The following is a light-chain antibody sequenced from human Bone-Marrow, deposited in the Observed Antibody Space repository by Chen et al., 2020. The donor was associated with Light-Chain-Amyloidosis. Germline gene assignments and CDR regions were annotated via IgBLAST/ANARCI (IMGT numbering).Light chain of an antibody. CDR1: SSDVGAYTY. Sequence: QSALPHPASVSRSPGKPITISCTGTSSDVGAYTYVAWYQQHPDRAPKLIIYEVDNRPSGVSNRFSGSKSGNSASLTISGLHPEDEADYYCSSHAGSSTLVFGGGTKVTVL. CDR3: SSHAGSSTLV. J-gene: IGLJ2*01. CDR2: EVD. V-gene: IGLV2-14*01.